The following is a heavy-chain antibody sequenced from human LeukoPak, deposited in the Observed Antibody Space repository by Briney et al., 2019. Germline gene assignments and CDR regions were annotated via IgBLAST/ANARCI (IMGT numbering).Heavy chain of an antibody. CDR1: GGSISSYY. V-gene: IGHV4-59*12. Sequence: SETLSLTCTVSGGSISSYYWSWIRQPPGKGLEWIGYIYYSGSTNYNPSLKSRVTISVDKSKNQFSLSLASVTVADTAVYYCARERPLDTVVSQDFWGQGTLVIVSS. D-gene: IGHD4-23*01. J-gene: IGHJ4*02. CDR3: ARERPLDTVVSQDF. CDR2: IYYSGST.